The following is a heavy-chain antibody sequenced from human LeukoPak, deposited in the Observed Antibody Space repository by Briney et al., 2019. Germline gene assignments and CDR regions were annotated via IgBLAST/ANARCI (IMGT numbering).Heavy chain of an antibody. J-gene: IGHJ5*02. Sequence: GGSLRLSCAGSDFSFSNSWMDWVRQAPGKGLEWVANIKPDGSEKYYVDSVKGRFTISRDNAKNTLNLQMNSLRAEDTAVYYCARDLGQYYDTSDNWFDPWGQGTLVTVSS. V-gene: IGHV3-7*01. CDR2: IKPDGSEK. CDR1: DFSFSNSW. D-gene: IGHD3-22*01. CDR3: ARDLGQYYDTSDNWFDP.